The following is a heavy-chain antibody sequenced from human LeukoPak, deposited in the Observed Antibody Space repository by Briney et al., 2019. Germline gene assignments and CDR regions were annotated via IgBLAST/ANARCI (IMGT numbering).Heavy chain of an antibody. D-gene: IGHD3-16*02. V-gene: IGHV1-69*06. CDR1: GGTFSSYA. J-gene: IGHJ4*02. CDR3: ASMITFGGVIVIGYFDY. Sequence: ASVKVSCKASGGTFSSYAISWVRQAPGQGLEWMGGIIPIFGTANYAQKFQGRVTITADKSTSTAYMELSSLRSGDTAVYYCASMITFGGVIVIGYFDYWGQGTLVTVSS. CDR2: IIPIFGTA.